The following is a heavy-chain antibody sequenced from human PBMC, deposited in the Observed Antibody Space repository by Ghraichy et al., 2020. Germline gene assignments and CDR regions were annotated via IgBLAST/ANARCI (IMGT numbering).Heavy chain of an antibody. CDR1: GFNFINYW. CDR3: VFGPSYNIGWYRTAYDY. J-gene: IGHJ4*02. V-gene: IGHV3-7*03. CDR2: IKQDGSEK. Sequence: GGSLRLSCTASGFNFINYWMSWVRQSPGKGLEWLANIKQDGSEKYYVDSVKGRFTISRDNAKTSLYLQMNSLRAEDTAVYYCVFGPSYNIGWYRTAYDYWGQGTLVTVSS. D-gene: IGHD6-19*01.